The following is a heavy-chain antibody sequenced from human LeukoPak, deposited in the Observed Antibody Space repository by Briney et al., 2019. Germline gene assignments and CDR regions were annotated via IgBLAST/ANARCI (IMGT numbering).Heavy chain of an antibody. J-gene: IGHJ4*02. CDR2: ISGSGDST. Sequence: GGSLRLSCAASGFTFSSYDMSWVRQAPGKGLEWVSGISGSGDSTYYANSVKGRFTISRDNSKNTLYLQMNSLRAEDTGVYYCAKDRSCTNGVCHGDFDYWGQGTLVTVSS. CDR1: GFTFSSYD. V-gene: IGHV3-23*01. D-gene: IGHD2-8*01. CDR3: AKDRSCTNGVCHGDFDY.